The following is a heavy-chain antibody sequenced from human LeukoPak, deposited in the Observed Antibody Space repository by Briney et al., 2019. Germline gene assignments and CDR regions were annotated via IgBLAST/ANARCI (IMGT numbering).Heavy chain of an antibody. D-gene: IGHD1-1*01. V-gene: IGHV1-2*02. CDR1: GYSVTDYY. CDR2: INPNSGGT. Sequence: ASVKVSCKASGYSVTDYYMHWVRQAPGQGLEWMGWINPNSGGTNYAQKFQGRVTMTRDTSISTAYMELSRLRSDDTAVYYCARDSGNWTNYLDYWGQETLVTVSS. CDR3: ARDSGNWTNYLDY. J-gene: IGHJ4*02.